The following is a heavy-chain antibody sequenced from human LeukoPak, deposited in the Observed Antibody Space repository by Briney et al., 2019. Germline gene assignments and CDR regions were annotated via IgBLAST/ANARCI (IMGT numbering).Heavy chain of an antibody. CDR2: ISWNSGSI. V-gene: IGHV3-9*01. CDR3: AKDVDTAMVSSSPLDY. D-gene: IGHD5-18*01. CDR1: GFTFDDYA. J-gene: IGHJ4*02. Sequence: GGSLRLSCAASGFTFDDYAMHWVRQAPGKGLEWVSGISWNSGSIGYADSVKGRFTISRDNAKNSPYLQMNSLRAEDTALYYCAKDVDTAMVSSSPLDYWGQGTLVTVSS.